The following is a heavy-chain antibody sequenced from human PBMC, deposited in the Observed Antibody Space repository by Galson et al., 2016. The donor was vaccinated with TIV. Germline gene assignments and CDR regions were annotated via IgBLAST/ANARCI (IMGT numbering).Heavy chain of an antibody. Sequence: SETLSLTCTVSGDSISSYYWSWIRQPPGKGLEWIGCMYYSGRTNFYNPSLKSRVTISVDASKNQFSLKLSFVTAADTAVYYCAGSGTVFGLIKNWFDPWGQGTLVTVSS. CDR3: AGSGTVFGLIKNWFDP. CDR2: MYYSGRT. V-gene: IGHV4-59*12. J-gene: IGHJ5*02. D-gene: IGHD3-3*01. CDR1: GDSISSYY.